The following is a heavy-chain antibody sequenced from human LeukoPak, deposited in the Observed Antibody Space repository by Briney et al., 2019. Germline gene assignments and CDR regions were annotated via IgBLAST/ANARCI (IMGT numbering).Heavy chain of an antibody. J-gene: IGHJ4*02. Sequence: PGGSLRLSCAASGFIFSTYGMHWVRQAPGKGLEWVAFIRYDGTNEYYKDSVKGRFTISRDNSNNILYLQMSSLRVEDTAVYYCAKGDTSTWYNVDYSGQGILVTVSS. CDR2: IRYDGTNE. V-gene: IGHV3-30*02. CDR1: GFIFSTYG. D-gene: IGHD6-13*01. CDR3: AKGDTSTWYNVDY.